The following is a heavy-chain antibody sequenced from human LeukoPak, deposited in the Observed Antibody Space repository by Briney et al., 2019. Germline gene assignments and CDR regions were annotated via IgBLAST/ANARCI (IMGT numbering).Heavy chain of an antibody. D-gene: IGHD6-25*01. CDR1: GFTFSRYW. CDR3: ARDGNIESAGPKRAFDI. Sequence: GGSLRLSCAASGFTFSRYWIHWVRQAPGKGLEWVSRINPDGSTTTYADSVKGRFTISRDNAKNTVYLQMNSLRAEDTAVYYCARDGNIESAGPKRAFDIWAKGKMSTVFS. J-gene: IGHJ3*02. V-gene: IGHV3-74*01. CDR2: INPDGSTT.